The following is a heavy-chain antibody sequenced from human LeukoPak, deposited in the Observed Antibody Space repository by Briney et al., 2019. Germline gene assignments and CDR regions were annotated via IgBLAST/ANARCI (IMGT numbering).Heavy chain of an antibody. Sequence: PSETLSLTCTVSGGSISSYYWSWIRQPAGKGLEWIGRIYTSGSTNYNPSLKSRVTISVDTSKNQFSLKLSFVTAADTAVYYCARGYCTNAVCSLGPTQAWGQGTLVTVSS. CDR1: GGSISSYY. D-gene: IGHD2-8*01. CDR3: ARGYCTNAVCSLGPTQA. V-gene: IGHV4-4*07. CDR2: IYTSGST. J-gene: IGHJ4*02.